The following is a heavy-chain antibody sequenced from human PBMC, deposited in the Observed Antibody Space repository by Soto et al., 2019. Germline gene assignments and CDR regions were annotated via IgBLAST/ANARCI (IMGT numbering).Heavy chain of an antibody. CDR1: GGSVSSGSDY. J-gene: IGHJ4*02. CDR2: IYYSGST. CDR3: ARDSYSYGLGY. Sequence: ETLSLTCTVSGGSVSSGSDYWSWIQQPPGKGLEWIGYIYYSGSTNYNPSLKSRVTISVDTSKNQFSLKLSSVTAADTAVYSCARDSYSYGLGYWGQGTLVTVSS. D-gene: IGHD5-18*01. V-gene: IGHV4-61*01.